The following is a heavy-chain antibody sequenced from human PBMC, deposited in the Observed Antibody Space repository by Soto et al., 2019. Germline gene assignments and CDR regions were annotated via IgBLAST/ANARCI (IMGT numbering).Heavy chain of an antibody. CDR2: INHSGST. V-gene: IGHV4-34*01. CDR1: GGSFSGYY. Sequence: SETLSLTCAVYGGSFSGYYWSWIRQPPGKGLEWIGEINHSGSTNYNPSLKSRVTISVDTSKNQFSLKLSSVTAADTAVYYCARSKKPGPYYYYGMDVWGQGTTVTVSS. J-gene: IGHJ6*02. CDR3: ARSKKPGPYYYYGMDV.